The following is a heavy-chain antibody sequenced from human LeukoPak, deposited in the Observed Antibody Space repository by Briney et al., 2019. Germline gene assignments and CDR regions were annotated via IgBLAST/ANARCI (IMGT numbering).Heavy chain of an antibody. CDR1: GGTFSSYA. J-gene: IGHJ3*02. CDR2: VIPIFGTA. V-gene: IGHV1-69*05. D-gene: IGHD3-16*01. Sequence: GASVKVSCKASGGTFSSYAISWVRQAPGQGLEWMGGVIPIFGTANYAQKFQGRVTITTDESTSTAYMELSSLRSEDTAVYYCARRIIDAFDIWGQGTMVTVSS. CDR3: ARRIIDAFDI.